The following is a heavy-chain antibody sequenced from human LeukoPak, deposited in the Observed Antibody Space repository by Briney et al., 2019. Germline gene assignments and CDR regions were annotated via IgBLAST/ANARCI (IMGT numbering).Heavy chain of an antibody. V-gene: IGHV4-59*01. D-gene: IGHD3-10*01. CDR3: VRRGVLWFGELSYYYFDL. CDR2: IYYRGST. CDR1: GGSISGYY. J-gene: IGHJ2*01. Sequence: PSETLSLTCTVSGGSISGYYWSWIRQPPGKGQERLGYIYYRGSTNYNPSLMSRASISVDTSKNQFSLKLDSLTAADTAVYYCVRRGVLWFGELSYYYFDLWGRGTLVAVSS.